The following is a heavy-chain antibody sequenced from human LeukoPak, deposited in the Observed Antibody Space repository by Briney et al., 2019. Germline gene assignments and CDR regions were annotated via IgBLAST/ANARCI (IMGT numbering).Heavy chain of an antibody. V-gene: IGHV1-18*01. D-gene: IGHD6-19*01. Sequence: GASVKVSCKASGYTSTSYGISWVRQAPGQGLEWMGWISAYNGNTNYAQKLQGRVTMTTDTSTSTAYMELRSLRADDTAVYYCARHSSGYLLDYWGQGTLVTVSS. CDR1: GYTSTSYG. CDR3: ARHSSGYLLDY. CDR2: ISAYNGNT. J-gene: IGHJ4*02.